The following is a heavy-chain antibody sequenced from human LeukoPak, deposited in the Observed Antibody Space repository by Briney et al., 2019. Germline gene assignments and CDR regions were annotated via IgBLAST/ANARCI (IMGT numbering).Heavy chain of an antibody. CDR1: GFTFSTFA. CDR2: VSSDGSNT. J-gene: IGHJ4*02. CDR3: AKSSGSYDYFDS. Sequence: GRSLRLSCAASGFTFSTFALDWVRQAPGKGLEWVAGVSSDGSNTFYEDSVKGRFSISRDNSNNTLYLQLNSLRVEDTAVYYCAKSSGSYDYFDSWGQGALVSVS. D-gene: IGHD1-26*01. V-gene: IGHV3-30*18.